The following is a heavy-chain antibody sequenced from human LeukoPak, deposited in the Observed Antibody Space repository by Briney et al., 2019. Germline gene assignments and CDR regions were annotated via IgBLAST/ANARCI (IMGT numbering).Heavy chain of an antibody. CDR2: IYTSGST. D-gene: IGHD6-19*01. Sequence: SETLSLTCTVSGGSISSYYWSWIRQPAGKGLEWIGRIYTSGSTNYNPSLKSRVTMSVDTSKNQFSLKLSSVTAADTAVYYCAREPRYSSGWRYYFDYWGQGTLVTVSS. CDR1: GGSISSYY. CDR3: AREPRYSSGWRYYFDY. J-gene: IGHJ4*02. V-gene: IGHV4-4*07.